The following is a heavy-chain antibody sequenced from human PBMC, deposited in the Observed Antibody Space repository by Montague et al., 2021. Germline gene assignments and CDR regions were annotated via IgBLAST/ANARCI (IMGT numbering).Heavy chain of an antibody. Sequence: CAISGDSVSSNSVAWNWIRQSPSRGLEWLGRTYYRSKWYNDYAVSVKSRITINPDTSKNQFSLQLNSVTPEDTAVYYCARRQRQAWAHSSSSPQYYYYYMDFWGKGTTVTVSS. CDR1: GDSVSSNSVA. CDR3: ARRQRQAWAHSSSSPQYYYYYMDF. CDR2: TYYRSKWYN. D-gene: IGHD6-6*01. J-gene: IGHJ6*03. V-gene: IGHV6-1*01.